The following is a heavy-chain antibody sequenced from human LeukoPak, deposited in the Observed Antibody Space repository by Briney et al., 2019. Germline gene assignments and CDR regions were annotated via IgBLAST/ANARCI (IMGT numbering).Heavy chain of an antibody. V-gene: IGHV3-23*01. CDR1: GFTFSSYA. J-gene: IGHJ6*03. Sequence: GGSLRLSCAASGFTFSSYAMSWVRQAPGKGLEWVSAISGSGGSTYYADSVKGRLTISRDNSKNTLYLQVNSLRAEDKAVYYCAKGLKYYDFWSGYPLYMDVWGKGTTVTVSS. CDR2: ISGSGGST. D-gene: IGHD3-3*01. CDR3: AKGLKYYDFWSGYPLYMDV.